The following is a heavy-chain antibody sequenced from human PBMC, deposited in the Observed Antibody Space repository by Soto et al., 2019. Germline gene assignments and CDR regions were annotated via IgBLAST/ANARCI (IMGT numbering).Heavy chain of an antibody. V-gene: IGHV3-30-3*01. CDR1: GFTFSSYA. D-gene: IGHD5-12*01. CDR3: ARAERDGYNEYYYYGMDV. J-gene: IGHJ6*02. Sequence: GGSLRLSCAASGFTFSSYAMHWVRQAPGKGLEWVAVISYDGSNKYYADSVKGRFTISRDNSKNTLYLQMNSLRAEDTAVYYCARAERDGYNEYYYYGMDVWGQGTTVTVSS. CDR2: ISYDGSNK.